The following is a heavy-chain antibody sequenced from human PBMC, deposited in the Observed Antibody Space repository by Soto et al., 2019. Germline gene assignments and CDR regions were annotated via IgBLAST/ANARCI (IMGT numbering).Heavy chain of an antibody. CDR3: ARECGDASDYGMDV. Sequence: QVQLVESGGGVVQPGRSLRLSCAASGFTFSSYGMHWVRQAPGKGLEWVAVIWYDGSNKYYADSVKGRFTISRDNSKNSLYLQMNSLRDEGTAVFYCARECGDASDYGMDVLRQGTTVTVSS. D-gene: IGHD2-21*01. CDR2: IWYDGSNK. CDR1: GFTFSSYG. V-gene: IGHV3-33*01. J-gene: IGHJ6*02.